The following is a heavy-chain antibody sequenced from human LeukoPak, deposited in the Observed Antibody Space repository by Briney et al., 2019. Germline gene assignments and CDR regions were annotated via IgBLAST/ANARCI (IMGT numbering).Heavy chain of an antibody. CDR2: ISHSGNT. Sequence: KPSETLSLTCTVSGGAVNSYYWSWIRQTPGKGLEWIGYISHSGNTDYAPSLKSRVTMSLDTSKNQFALKLSSVTAADTALYYCARGRGSGTLDNWFDPWGQGALVTVSS. D-gene: IGHD3-10*01. CDR3: ARGRGSGTLDNWFDP. CDR1: GGAVNSYY. V-gene: IGHV4-59*02. J-gene: IGHJ5*02.